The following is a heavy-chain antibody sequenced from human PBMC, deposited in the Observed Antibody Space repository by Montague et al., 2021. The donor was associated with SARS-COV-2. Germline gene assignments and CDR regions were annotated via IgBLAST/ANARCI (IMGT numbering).Heavy chain of an antibody. Sequence: TLSLTCTISGGSLKIDSSYWSWVRQPAGKGLEWIGRILSGGSPDYSPSLKSRVAISLDTSSYRFSLRLTSVTAADTAVCFCARGGNSFDDWGQGILVTVSS. V-gene: IGHV4-61*02. CDR3: ARGGNSFDD. CDR1: GGSLKIDSSY. J-gene: IGHJ4*02. CDR2: ILSGGSP.